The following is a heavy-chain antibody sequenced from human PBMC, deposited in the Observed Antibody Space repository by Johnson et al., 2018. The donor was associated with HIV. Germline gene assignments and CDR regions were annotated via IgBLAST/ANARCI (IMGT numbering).Heavy chain of an antibody. CDR3: ARDGAARPRNDAFDI. J-gene: IGHJ3*02. CDR1: GFTFDDYG. Sequence: MQLVESGGGVVRPGGSLRLSCAASGFTFDDYGMSWVRQAPGKGLEWVSGINWNGGSTGYADSVKGRFTISRDNAKNSLYLQMNSLIAEDTALYYCARDGAARPRNDAFDIWGQGTRVTVSS. V-gene: IGHV3-20*04. CDR2: INWNGGST. D-gene: IGHD6-6*01.